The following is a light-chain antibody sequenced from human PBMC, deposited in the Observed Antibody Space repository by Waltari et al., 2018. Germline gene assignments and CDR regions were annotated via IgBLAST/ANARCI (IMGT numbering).Light chain of an antibody. CDR2: HRS. V-gene: IGKV3-20*01. CDR3: QKYAGSPLT. Sequence: EIVLTQSPGTMSSSPGESATLLCRASQSGSGNYLAWYQHKPGQAPRLLLYHRSRRATGIPDRFSGSGYGTDFTLTISRLEPEDFAVYYCQKYAGSPLTFGQGTKLEIE. J-gene: IGKJ2*01. CDR1: QSGSGNY.